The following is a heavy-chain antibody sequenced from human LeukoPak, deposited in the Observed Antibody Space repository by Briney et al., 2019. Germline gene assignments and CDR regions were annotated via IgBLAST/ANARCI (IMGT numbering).Heavy chain of an antibody. CDR2: TYYRSKWYN. CDR1: GDSVSSNSAA. D-gene: IGHD4-17*01. CDR3: ARSTTVTTGPHYYYYYMDV. V-gene: IGHV6-1*01. Sequence: SQTLSLTCAISGDSVSSNSAAWNWIRQSPSRGLEWLGRTYYRSKWYNDYAVSVKSRITINPDTSKNQFSLQLNSVTPEDTAVYYCARSTTVTTGPHYYYYYMDVWGKGTTVTVSS. J-gene: IGHJ6*03.